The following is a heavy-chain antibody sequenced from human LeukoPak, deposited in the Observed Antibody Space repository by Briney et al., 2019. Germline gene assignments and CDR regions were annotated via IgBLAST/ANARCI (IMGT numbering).Heavy chain of an antibody. CDR3: AKTTTPFTTNWDNSPGAFDV. J-gene: IGHJ3*01. V-gene: IGHV3-23*01. D-gene: IGHD1/OR15-1a*01. Sequence: PGGSLRLSCATSGFTFGSYAMNWVRQAPGRGLEWVSSLPSGGGPSYADSVKGRFTVSRDNSKNTLYLQMNSLRADDTAVYYCAKTTTPFTTNWDNSPGAFDVWGQGTVVTVSS. CDR1: GFTFGSYA. CDR2: LPSGGGP.